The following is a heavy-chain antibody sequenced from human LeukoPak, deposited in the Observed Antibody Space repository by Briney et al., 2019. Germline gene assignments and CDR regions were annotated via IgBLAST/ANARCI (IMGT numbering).Heavy chain of an antibody. J-gene: IGHJ3*02. CDR1: GGSFSGYY. CDR2: INHSGST. CDR3: ARHPFSDGFDI. V-gene: IGHV4-34*01. Sequence: SSETLSLTCAVYGGSFSGYYWSWIRQPPGKGLEWIGEINHSGSTNYNPPLKGRVTISVDTSKNQFSLKLNSVTAADTAVYYCARHPFSDGFDIWGQGTMVTVSS.